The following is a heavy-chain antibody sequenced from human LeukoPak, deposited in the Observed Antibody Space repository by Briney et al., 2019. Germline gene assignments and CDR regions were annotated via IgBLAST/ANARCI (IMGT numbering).Heavy chain of an antibody. J-gene: IGHJ4*02. D-gene: IGHD3-10*01. Sequence: GGALRLSCAASGFTFSNYAMGWVRQAPGKGLEWVSAISGSGGSTYYADSVKGRFTISRDNSKNTLYLQMSSLRAEDTAVYYCAKSMVRGVINDFDYWGQGTLVTVSS. CDR3: AKSMVRGVINDFDY. CDR2: ISGSGGST. V-gene: IGHV3-23*01. CDR1: GFTFSNYA.